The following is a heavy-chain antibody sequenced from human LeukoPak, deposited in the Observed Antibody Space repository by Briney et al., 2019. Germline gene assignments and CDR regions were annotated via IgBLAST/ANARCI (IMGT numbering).Heavy chain of an antibody. D-gene: IGHD3-3*01. V-gene: IGHV5-51*01. Sequence: GESLKISCKGFGYNFSSYWIGWVRHMPGKGLERMGIIRPAGSKTRYSASLQGQVTISADKSISTAYLQWISLKASDTGIYYCARHSYDFWSGDYAIPPLDYWGQGTLVTVSS. CDR3: ARHSYDFWSGDYAIPPLDY. CDR2: IRPAGSKT. CDR1: GYNFSSYW. J-gene: IGHJ4*02.